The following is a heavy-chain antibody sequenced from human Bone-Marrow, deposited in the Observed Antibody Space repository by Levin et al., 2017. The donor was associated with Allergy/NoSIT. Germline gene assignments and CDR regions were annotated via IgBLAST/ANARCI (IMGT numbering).Heavy chain of an antibody. J-gene: IGHJ2*01. V-gene: IGHV3-7*01. D-gene: IGHD3-22*01. CDR3: ASSLYYDSSGPNQDAPKNWYFDL. Sequence: PPGGSLRLSCAASGFTFSSYWMSWVRQAPGKGLEWVANIKQDGSEKYYVDSVKGRFTISRDNAKNSLYLQMNSLRAEDTAVYYCASSLYYDSSGPNQDAPKNWYFDLWGRGTLVTVSS. CDR2: IKQDGSEK. CDR1: GFTFSSYW.